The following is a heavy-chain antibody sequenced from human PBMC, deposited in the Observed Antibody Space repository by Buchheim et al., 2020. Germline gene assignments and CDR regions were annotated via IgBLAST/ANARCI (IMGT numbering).Heavy chain of an antibody. V-gene: IGHV3-30*01. J-gene: IGHJ4*02. CDR2: ISHDGSNK. D-gene: IGHD3-3*01. CDR3: ARGSYYDFWDDIQNFVFDY. CDR1: GFTFSSHG. Sequence: QVQLVESGGGVVQPGTSLRLSCVASGFTFSSHGMHWVRQAPGKGLEWAAVISHDGSNKYYADSVKGRFTISRDTSKNTLYLQMNSLRVEDTAVYYCARGSYYDFWDDIQNFVFDYWGQGTL.